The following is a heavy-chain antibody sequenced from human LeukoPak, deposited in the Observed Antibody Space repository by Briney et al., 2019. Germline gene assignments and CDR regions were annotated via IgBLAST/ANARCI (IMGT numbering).Heavy chain of an antibody. CDR2: ITNDGSST. J-gene: IGHJ4*02. Sequence: GGSLRLSCAASGLTFSSHWMHWVRQAPGKGLVWVSRITNDGSSTTYADSVKGRFTISRDNAENTLYLQMNSLRVEDTAVYYCVRSAFHAGSGNYYDYWGQGTLVTVSS. V-gene: IGHV3-74*01. CDR1: GLTFSSHW. CDR3: VRSAFHAGSGNYYDY. D-gene: IGHD3-22*01.